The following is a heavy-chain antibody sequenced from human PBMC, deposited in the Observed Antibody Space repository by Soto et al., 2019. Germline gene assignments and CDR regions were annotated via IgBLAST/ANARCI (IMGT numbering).Heavy chain of an antibody. Sequence: GGSLRLSCAASGFTFDDYAMHWVRQAPGKGLEWVSGISWNSGSIGYADSVKGRFTISRDNAKNSLYLQMNSLRAEDTALYYCAKRRTSSGLVRGAFDIWGQGTMVTVSS. CDR3: AKRRTSSGLVRGAFDI. CDR1: GFTFDDYA. D-gene: IGHD6-19*01. V-gene: IGHV3-9*01. CDR2: ISWNSGSI. J-gene: IGHJ3*02.